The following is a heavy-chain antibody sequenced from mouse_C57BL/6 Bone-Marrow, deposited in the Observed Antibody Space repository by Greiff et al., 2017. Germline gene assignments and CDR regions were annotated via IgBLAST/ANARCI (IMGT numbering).Heavy chain of an antibody. D-gene: IGHD2-4*01. V-gene: IGHV1-64*01. CDR1: GYTFTNYW. Sequence: QVPVKQSGAELVKPGASVKLSCKASGYTFTNYWMHWVKQRPGQGLEWIGMMHPNGGSPDSNEQFKSEAILSVDKSSRTAYMELSSLTSEDSAVYYCARSYDYDDYTMDYWGQGTSVTVSS. CDR2: MHPNGGSP. CDR3: ARSYDYDDYTMDY. J-gene: IGHJ4*01.